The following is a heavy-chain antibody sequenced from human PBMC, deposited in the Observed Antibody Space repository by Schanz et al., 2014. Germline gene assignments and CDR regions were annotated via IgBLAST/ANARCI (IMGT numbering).Heavy chain of an antibody. CDR3: ARDALGGPHNWFDP. Sequence: QVQLQESGPGLVKPSQTLSLTCTVSGGSISSGGYYWSWIRQHPGKGLEWIGYISYSGTTYYNPSLKSRVTISESTAKTQFPLKLSAVTAADTAVYYCARDALGGPHNWFDPWGQGTLVSVSS. D-gene: IGHD3-16*01. V-gene: IGHV4-31*03. CDR1: GGSISSGGYY. CDR2: ISYSGTT. J-gene: IGHJ5*02.